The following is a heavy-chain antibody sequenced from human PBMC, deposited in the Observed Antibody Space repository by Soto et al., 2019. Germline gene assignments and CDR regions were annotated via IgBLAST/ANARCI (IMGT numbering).Heavy chain of an antibody. D-gene: IGHD3-3*01. CDR1: GFTFSSYS. Sequence: GGSLILSCAASGFTFSSYSLNWVRQAPGKGLEWVSGISGSGGSTYYADSVKGRFTISRDNSKNTLYLQMKSLRAEDTAVYYCAKGESGPLDWFDPWGQGTLVTVSS. V-gene: IGHV3-23*01. CDR2: ISGSGGST. CDR3: AKGESGPLDWFDP. J-gene: IGHJ5*02.